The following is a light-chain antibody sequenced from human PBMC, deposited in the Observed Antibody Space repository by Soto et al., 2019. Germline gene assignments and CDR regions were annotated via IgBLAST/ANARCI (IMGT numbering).Light chain of an antibody. CDR2: GGS. J-gene: IGKJ1*01. CDR3: QQYSSSRT. CDR1: QSVSSNH. Sequence: DMVLTQSPGTLSLSPGERATLSCRASQSVSSNHLAWYQRKPGQAPRLLIYGGSSRATGIPVRFSGSGSETDFTLTITRLEPEDFAVYYCQQYSSSRTFGQGTKVDIK. V-gene: IGKV3-20*01.